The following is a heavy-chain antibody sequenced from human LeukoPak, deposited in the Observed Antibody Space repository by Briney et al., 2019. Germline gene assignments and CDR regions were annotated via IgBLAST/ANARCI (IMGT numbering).Heavy chain of an antibody. J-gene: IGHJ4*02. V-gene: IGHV1-3*01. CDR3: ARGGEGTYYDYVWGSYRSPFDY. CDR1: GYTFTSYA. CDR2: INAGNGNT. D-gene: IGHD3-16*02. Sequence: ASVKVSCKASGYTFTSYAMHWVRQAPGQRLEWMGWINAGNGNTKYSQKFQGRVTMTRDTSTSTVYMELSSLRSEDTAVYYCARGGEGTYYDYVWGSYRSPFDYWGQGTLVTVSS.